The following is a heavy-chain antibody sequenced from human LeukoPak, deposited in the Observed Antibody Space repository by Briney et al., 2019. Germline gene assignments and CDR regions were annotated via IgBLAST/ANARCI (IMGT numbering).Heavy chain of an antibody. J-gene: IGHJ4*02. CDR2: IYHSGST. CDR1: GYPISSGYY. V-gene: IGHV4-38-2*02. CDR3: ARTSSSGLVGGYYFDY. D-gene: IGHD6-19*01. Sequence: SETLSLTCTVSGYPISSGYYWGWIRQSPGKGLEWIGSIYHSGSTYYNPSLQSRITISVDTSKNQFSLKLSSVTAADTAVYYCARTSSSGLVGGYYFDYWGQGTLVTVSS.